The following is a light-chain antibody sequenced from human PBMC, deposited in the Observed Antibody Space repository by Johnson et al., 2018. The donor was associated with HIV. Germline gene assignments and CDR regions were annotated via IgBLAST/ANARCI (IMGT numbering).Light chain of an antibody. Sequence: QSVLTQPPSVSAAPGQKVTISCSGSSSNIGNNYVSWYQQVPGTAPKLLIYDNDKRPSGIPDRISGAKSGTSATLGITGLLTGDEADYYCGTWDSSLSAHVFGTGTKVTVL. CDR2: DND. J-gene: IGLJ1*01. V-gene: IGLV1-51*01. CDR1: SSNIGNNY. CDR3: GTWDSSLSAHV.